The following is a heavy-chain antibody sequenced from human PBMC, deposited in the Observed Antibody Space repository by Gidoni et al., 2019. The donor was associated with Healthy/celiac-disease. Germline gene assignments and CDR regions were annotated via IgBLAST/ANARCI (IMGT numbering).Heavy chain of an antibody. Sequence: QVQLVQSGAEVKNPGASVKVSCKASGYAFNGYYMHWVRHAPGQGLELMGWINPKSGGKNYAQKCQGWVTMTRDTSISTAYMELSRLRSDDTAVYYCARSLPSYRWYLDYWGQGTLVTVSS. V-gene: IGHV1-2*04. CDR2: INPKSGGK. CDR3: ARSLPSYRWYLDY. J-gene: IGHJ4*02. CDR1: GYAFNGYY. D-gene: IGHD3-16*02.